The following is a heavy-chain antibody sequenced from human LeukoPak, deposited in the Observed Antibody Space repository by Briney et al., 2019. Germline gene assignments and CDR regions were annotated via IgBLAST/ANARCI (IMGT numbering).Heavy chain of an antibody. J-gene: IGHJ4*02. D-gene: IGHD6-13*01. V-gene: IGHV3-23*01. CDR2: ISGSGGSST. CDR1: GFTFRSYD. Sequence: GGSLRLSYAASGFTFRSYDMSWVRQAPGKGLEWVSGISGSGGSSTYYEDSVKGRFTISRDNSKNTLYLQMNSLRAEDTAVYYCAKAIAVVGTQGIDHWGQGALVTVSS. CDR3: AKAIAVVGTQGIDH.